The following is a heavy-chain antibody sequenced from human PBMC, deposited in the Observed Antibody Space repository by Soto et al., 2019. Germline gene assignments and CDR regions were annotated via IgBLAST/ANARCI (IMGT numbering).Heavy chain of an antibody. CDR3: ARRTMGYCSSTSCSGFDYYYYYYMDV. Sequence: SETLSLTCTVSGGSISSYYWSWIRQPPGKGLEWIGYIYYSGSTNYNPSLKSRVTISVDTSKNQFSLKLSSVTAADTAVYYCARRTMGYCSSTSCSGFDYYYYYYMDVWGKGTTVTVSS. CDR1: GGSISSYY. V-gene: IGHV4-59*08. J-gene: IGHJ6*03. D-gene: IGHD2-2*01. CDR2: IYYSGST.